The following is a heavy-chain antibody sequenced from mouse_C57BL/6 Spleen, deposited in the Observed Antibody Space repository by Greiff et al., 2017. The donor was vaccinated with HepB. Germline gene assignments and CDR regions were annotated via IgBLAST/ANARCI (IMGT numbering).Heavy chain of an antibody. CDR3: ARGSSPSYSMDY. CDR1: GYTFTDYY. J-gene: IGHJ4*01. D-gene: IGHD1-1*01. CDR2: IYPGSGNT. Sequence: VQLQQSGAELVRPGASVKLSCKASGYTFTDYYINWVKQRPGQGLEWIARIYPGSGNTYYNEKFKGKATLTAEKSSSTAYMQLSSLTSEDSAVYCCARGSSPSYSMDYWGQGTSVTVSS. V-gene: IGHV1-76*01.